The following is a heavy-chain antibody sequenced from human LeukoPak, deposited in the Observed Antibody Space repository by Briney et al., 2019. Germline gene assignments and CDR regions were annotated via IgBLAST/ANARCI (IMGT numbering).Heavy chain of an antibody. Sequence: ASVKVSCKASGCTFTSYYMHWVRQAPGQGPEWMGIINPSGGSTSYAQKFQGRVTMTRDTSTSTVYMELSSLRSEDTAVYYCARDWGYCSSTSCYRFTQGFDYWGQGTLVTVSS. CDR1: GCTFTSYY. CDR2: INPSGGST. V-gene: IGHV1-46*01. J-gene: IGHJ4*02. D-gene: IGHD2-2*01. CDR3: ARDWGYCSSTSCYRFTQGFDY.